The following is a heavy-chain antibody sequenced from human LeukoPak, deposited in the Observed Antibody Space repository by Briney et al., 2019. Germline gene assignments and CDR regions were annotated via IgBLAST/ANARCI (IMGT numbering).Heavy chain of an antibody. CDR2: INWNGGST. J-gene: IGHJ4*02. Sequence: GGSLRLSCAASGFTFDDYGMSWVRQAPGKGLEWVSGINWNGGSTGYADSVKGRFTISRDNAKNSLYLQMNSLRAEDTALYYCARRAASYYYGSGSFIDYWGQGTLVTVSS. V-gene: IGHV3-20*04. CDR1: GFTFDDYG. D-gene: IGHD3-10*01. CDR3: ARRAASYYYGSGSFIDY.